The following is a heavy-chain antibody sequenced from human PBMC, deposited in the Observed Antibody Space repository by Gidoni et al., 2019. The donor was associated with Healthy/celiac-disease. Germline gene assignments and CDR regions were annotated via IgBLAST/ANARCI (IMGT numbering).Heavy chain of an antibody. D-gene: IGHD3-22*01. CDR3: ARDTYYYDSSGYYGGAFDI. J-gene: IGHJ3*02. CDR2: ISSSSSTI. CDR1: GFTFISYS. Sequence: EVQLVESGGGLVQPGVSLRLSCSASGFTFISYSMNWVRQAPGKGLEWVSYISSSSSTIYDADSVKGRFTISRDNAKNSLYLQMNSLRDEDTAVYYCARDTYYYDSSGYYGGAFDIWGQGTMVTVSS. V-gene: IGHV3-48*02.